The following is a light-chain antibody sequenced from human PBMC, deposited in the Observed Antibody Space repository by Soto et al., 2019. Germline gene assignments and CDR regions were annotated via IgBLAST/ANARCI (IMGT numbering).Light chain of an antibody. Sequence: DIQMTQSPPSLSASVGDRVSITCRASQGISNFLAWYQQRPGKVPKLLMFAASTLQSGVPSRFSGSGSGTDFTLTISSLQPEDAATYYCQKYDSAPLTFGPGTKVDIK. J-gene: IGKJ3*01. CDR2: AAS. CDR3: QKYDSAPLT. V-gene: IGKV1-27*01. CDR1: QGISNF.